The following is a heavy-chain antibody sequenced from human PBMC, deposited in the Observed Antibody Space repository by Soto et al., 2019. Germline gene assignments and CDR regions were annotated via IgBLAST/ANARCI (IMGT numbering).Heavy chain of an antibody. Sequence: PSETMSLTCTVSGGSINSNNWWNWVRQAPGKGLEWIGEIYHSGTTNHNPSLKSRLTMSVDKSKNQFSLKLNSVTAADTAVYYCAREKVVVIADQDFEIRGHGRM. D-gene: IGHD2-21*01. CDR1: GGSINSNNW. J-gene: IGHJ3*02. CDR2: IYHSGTT. V-gene: IGHV4-4*02. CDR3: AREKVVVIADQDFEI.